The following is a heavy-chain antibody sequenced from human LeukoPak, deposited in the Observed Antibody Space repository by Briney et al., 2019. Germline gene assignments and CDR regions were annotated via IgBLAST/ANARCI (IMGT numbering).Heavy chain of an antibody. CDR2: ISCSGST. V-gene: IGHV4-39*01. J-gene: IGHJ3*02. Sequence: SETLSLTCTVSGASVSSSSYCWGWIRQPPGRGLEWIGSISCSGSTYYNPSLKSRVTISADSTQNQFSLKLRSVTATDTAVYHCARQLVQTSFDVLTGYVPAPGAFDIWGQGTMVTVSS. D-gene: IGHD3-9*01. CDR1: GASVSSSSYC. CDR3: ARQLVQTSFDVLTGYVPAPGAFDI.